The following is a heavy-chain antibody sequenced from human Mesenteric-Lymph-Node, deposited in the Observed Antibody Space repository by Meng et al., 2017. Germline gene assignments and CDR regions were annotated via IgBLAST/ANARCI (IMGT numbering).Heavy chain of an antibody. J-gene: IGHJ5*02. Sequence: QGRLGDSGPGLVEPSQTLSLTCTVSGGSMSSGNYYWSWIRQPPGKGLEWIGYIHHSGSAYYNPSLKSRVTISADTSKNQFSLKLSSVTAADTAVYYCARASYGSGSPLGESWFDPWGQGTLVTVSS. V-gene: IGHV4-30-4*01. CDR1: GGSMSSGNYY. CDR3: ARASYGSGSPLGESWFDP. CDR2: IHHSGSA. D-gene: IGHD3-10*01.